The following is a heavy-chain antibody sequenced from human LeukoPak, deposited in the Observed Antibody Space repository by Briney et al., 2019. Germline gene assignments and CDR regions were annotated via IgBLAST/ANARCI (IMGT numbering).Heavy chain of an antibody. Sequence: PGGSLKLSCAASGFTFNSYAMSWVRQASGKGLEWVSTVTGSGSATYYADSVKGGFIISRDNPKNTLYLQMNSLRADDTALYYCAKAMSTVMGGTDYWGQGTLVTVSS. CDR1: GFTFNSYA. CDR2: VTGSGSAT. D-gene: IGHD4-17*01. CDR3: AKAMSTVMGGTDY. J-gene: IGHJ4*02. V-gene: IGHV3-23*01.